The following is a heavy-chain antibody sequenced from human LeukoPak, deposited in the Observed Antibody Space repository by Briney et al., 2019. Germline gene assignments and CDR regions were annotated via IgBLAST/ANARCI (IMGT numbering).Heavy chain of an antibody. CDR1: GYIFSIYA. CDR3: ARDYTLTLGTTTYFQH. Sequence: GASVKVSCKASGYIFSIYALIWVRQAPGQGLELMGWISTNTGNPTYAQGFTGRFVFSLDTSVSTAYLQISSLKAEDTAVYYCARDYTLTLGTTTYFQHWGQGTLVTVSS. J-gene: IGHJ1*01. D-gene: IGHD1-7*01. CDR2: ISTNTGNP. V-gene: IGHV7-4-1*02.